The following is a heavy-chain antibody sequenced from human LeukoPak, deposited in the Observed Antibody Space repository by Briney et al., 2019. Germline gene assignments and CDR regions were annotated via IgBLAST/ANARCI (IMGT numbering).Heavy chain of an antibody. V-gene: IGHV3-48*03. CDR2: ISSSASTI. D-gene: IGHD4-11*01. CDR3: ARDGGTVTTGNWFDP. CDR1: GFTFSSYE. J-gene: IGHJ5*02. Sequence: AGGSLRLSCAASGFTFSSYEMNWVRQAPGKGLEWVSYISSSASTIYYADSVNGRFTISRDNAKNSLYLQMNSLRAEDTAVYYCARDGGTVTTGNWFDPWGQGTLVTVSS.